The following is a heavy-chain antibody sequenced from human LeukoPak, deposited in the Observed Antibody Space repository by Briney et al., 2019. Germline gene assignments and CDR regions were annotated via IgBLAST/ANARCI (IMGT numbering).Heavy chain of an antibody. CDR3: ARDYYDSSGYPLDY. J-gene: IGHJ4*02. Sequence: SETLSLTRAVYGGSFSGYYWSWIRQPPGKGLEWIGEINHSGSTNYNPSLKSRVTISVDTSKNQFSLKLSSVTAADTAVYYCARDYYDSSGYPLDYWGQGTLVTVSS. CDR1: GGSFSGYY. CDR2: INHSGST. D-gene: IGHD3-22*01. V-gene: IGHV4-34*01.